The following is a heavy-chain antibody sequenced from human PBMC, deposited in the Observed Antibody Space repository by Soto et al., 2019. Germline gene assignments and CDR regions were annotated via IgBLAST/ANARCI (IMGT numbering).Heavy chain of an antibody. D-gene: IGHD2-8*01. V-gene: IGHV4-4*02. CDR1: GDSISSTNW. J-gene: IGHJ4*02. Sequence: SETLSLTCAVSGDSISSTNWWSWVRQPPGNGLEWIGEIYHSGSTNYKPSLKSRVTISVDKSKNQFSLKLSSVTAADTAVYYCARGGVGVSPFDSWGQGALVTVSS. CDR2: IYHSGST. CDR3: ARGGVGVSPFDS.